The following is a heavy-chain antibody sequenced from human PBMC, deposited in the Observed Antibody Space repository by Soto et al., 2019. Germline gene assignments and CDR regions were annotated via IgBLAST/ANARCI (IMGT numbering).Heavy chain of an antibody. CDR2: TYYRSKWYN. J-gene: IGHJ6*03. CDR1: GDSVSSNSAA. V-gene: IGHV6-1*01. CDR3: ARDQESYDFWSGYTPHYYMDV. Sequence: QTLSLTCAISGDSVSSNSAAWNWIRQSPSRGLEWLGRTYYRSKWYNDYAVSVKSRITINPDTSKNQFSLQLNSVTPEDTAVYYCARDQESYDFWSGYTPHYYMDVWGKGTTVTVSS. D-gene: IGHD3-3*01.